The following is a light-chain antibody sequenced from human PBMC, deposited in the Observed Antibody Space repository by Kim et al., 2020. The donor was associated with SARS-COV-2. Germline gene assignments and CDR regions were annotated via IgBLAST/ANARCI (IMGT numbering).Light chain of an antibody. V-gene: IGLV7-46*01. CDR2: DTS. J-gene: IGLJ3*02. CDR1: TGAVTSGHY. CDR3: LLSYSGAWV. Sequence: QAVVTQEPSLTVSPGGTVTLTCGSSTGAVTSGHYPYWFQQRPGQAPRTLMYDTSNKHSWTPARFSSSLLGGKAALTLSGSQPEDEAEYYCLLSYSGAWVFGGGTQLTVL.